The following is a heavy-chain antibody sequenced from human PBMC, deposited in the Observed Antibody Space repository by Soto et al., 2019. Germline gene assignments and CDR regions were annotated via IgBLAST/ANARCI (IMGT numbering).Heavy chain of an antibody. D-gene: IGHD3-3*01. CDR2: IYYSGST. CDR1: GGSISSYY. CDR3: ARSSSPLFFGYYYYGMDL. Sequence: SETLSLTCTVSGGSISSYYWSWIRQPPGKGLEWIGYIYYSGSTNYNPSLKSRVTISVDTSKNQFSLRPSSVTAADTAVYYCARSSSPLFFGYYYYGMDLWGQGTLVTVSS. V-gene: IGHV4-59*01. J-gene: IGHJ6*02.